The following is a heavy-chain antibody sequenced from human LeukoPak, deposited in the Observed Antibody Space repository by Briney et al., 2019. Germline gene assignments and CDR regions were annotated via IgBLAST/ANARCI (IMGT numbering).Heavy chain of an antibody. CDR3: ASFDSSGYYDY. CDR2: FDPEDGET. V-gene: IGHV1-24*01. CDR1: GYTLTELS. J-gene: IGHJ4*02. D-gene: IGHD3-22*01. Sequence: ASVKVSCKVSGYTLTELSMHWVRQAPGKGLEWMGGFDPEDGETIYAQKFQGRVTMTRDTSISTAYMELSRLRSDDTAVYYCASFDSSGYYDYWGQGTLVTVSS.